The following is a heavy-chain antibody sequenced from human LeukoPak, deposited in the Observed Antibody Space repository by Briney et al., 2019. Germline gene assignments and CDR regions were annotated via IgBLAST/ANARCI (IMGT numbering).Heavy chain of an antibody. Sequence: SETLSLTCAVYGGSFSGYYWSWIRQPPGKGLEWIGEIIHSGSTNYNPSLKSQVTISVDTSKNQFSLKLSSVTAADTAVYYCARARSIVVVPANTRFDYWGQGTLVTVSS. CDR1: GGSFSGYY. CDR2: IIHSGST. CDR3: ARARSIVVVPANTRFDY. V-gene: IGHV4-34*12. D-gene: IGHD2-2*01. J-gene: IGHJ4*02.